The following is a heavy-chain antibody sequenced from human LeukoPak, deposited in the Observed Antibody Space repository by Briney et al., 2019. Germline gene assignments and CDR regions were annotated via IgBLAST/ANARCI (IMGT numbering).Heavy chain of an antibody. CDR3: ARQTILTGPNSNWFDP. D-gene: IGHD3-9*01. V-gene: IGHV4-39*01. CDR2: IYYSGST. CDR1: GGSISSSSYY. Sequence: SETLSLTCTVSGGSISSSSYYWGWIRQPPGKGLEWIGSIYYSGSTYYNPSLRSRVTISVDTSKNQFSLKLSSVTAADTAVYYCARQTILTGPNSNWFDPWGQGTLVTVSS. J-gene: IGHJ5*02.